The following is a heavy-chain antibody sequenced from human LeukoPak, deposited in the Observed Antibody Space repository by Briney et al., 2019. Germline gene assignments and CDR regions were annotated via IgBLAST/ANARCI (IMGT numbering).Heavy chain of an antibody. CDR2: INPNSGGT. V-gene: IGHV1-2*02. Sequence: GASVKVSCKASGYTFTGYYMHWVRQAPGQGLEWMGWINPNSGGTNYAQKFQGRVTMTRDTSISTAYMELSRLRSDDTAVYYCARVLELRYFDWQLALHYWGQGTLVTVSS. J-gene: IGHJ4*02. CDR3: ARVLELRYFDWQLALHY. CDR1: GYTFTGYY. D-gene: IGHD3-9*01.